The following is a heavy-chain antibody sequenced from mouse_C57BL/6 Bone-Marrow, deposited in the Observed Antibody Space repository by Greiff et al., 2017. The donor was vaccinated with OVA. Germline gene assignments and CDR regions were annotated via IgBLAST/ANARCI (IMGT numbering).Heavy chain of an antibody. D-gene: IGHD1-1*01. J-gene: IGHJ3*01. CDR3: AYYYGSSLGFAY. V-gene: IGHV1-63*01. CDR2: IYPGGGYT. Sequence: VKLVESGAELVRPGTSVKMSCKASGYTFTNYWIGWAKQRPGHGLEWIGDIYPGGGYTNYNEKFKGKATLTADKSSSTAYMQFSSLTSEDSAIYYCAYYYGSSLGFAYWGQGTLVTVSA. CDR1: GYTFTNYW.